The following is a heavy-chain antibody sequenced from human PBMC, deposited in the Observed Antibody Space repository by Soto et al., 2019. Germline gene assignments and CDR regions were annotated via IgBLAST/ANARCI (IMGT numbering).Heavy chain of an antibody. CDR1: GFSFSYYG. CDR3: ARETSTGNYYGMDV. CDR2: ISTSSSNI. D-gene: IGHD2-2*01. J-gene: IGHJ6*02. V-gene: IGHV3-48*01. Sequence: PGGSLRLSCAASGFSFSYYGMNWVRQAPGKGLEWVSYISTSSSNIYYADSVKGRFTISRDNAKNSLSLQMNSLRAADTAVYYCARETSTGNYYGMDVWGQGTTVTVSS.